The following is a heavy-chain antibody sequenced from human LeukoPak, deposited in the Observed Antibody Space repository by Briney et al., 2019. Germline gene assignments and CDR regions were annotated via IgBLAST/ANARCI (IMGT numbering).Heavy chain of an antibody. J-gene: IGHJ6*02. CDR3: ASLWDFGVVIIPVYYYYGMDV. Sequence: GGSLRLSCAASGFTFSSYWMSWVRQAPGKGLEWVANIKQDGSEKYYVDSVKGRFTISRDNAKNTLYLQMNSLRAEDTAVYYCASLWDFGVVIIPVYYYYGMDVWGQGTTVTVSS. V-gene: IGHV3-7*01. CDR2: IKQDGSEK. CDR1: GFTFSSYW. D-gene: IGHD3-3*01.